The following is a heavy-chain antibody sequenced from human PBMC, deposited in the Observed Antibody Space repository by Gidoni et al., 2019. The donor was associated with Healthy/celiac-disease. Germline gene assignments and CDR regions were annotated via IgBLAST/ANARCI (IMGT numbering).Heavy chain of an antibody. Sequence: EVQLVESGGGLVKPGGSLRLSCAASGFTFSSYSMNWVRQAPGKGLEWVSSISSSSSYIYYADSVKGRFTISRDNAKNSLYLQMNSLRAEDTAVYYCAREGGYSYGYYYYYGMDVWGQGTTVTVSS. V-gene: IGHV3-21*01. CDR2: ISSSSSYI. D-gene: IGHD5-18*01. CDR1: GFTFSSYS. J-gene: IGHJ6*02. CDR3: AREGGYSYGYYYYYGMDV.